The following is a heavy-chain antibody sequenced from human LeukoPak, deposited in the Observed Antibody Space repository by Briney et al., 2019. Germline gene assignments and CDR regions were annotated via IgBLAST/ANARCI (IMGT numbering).Heavy chain of an antibody. CDR1: GYTFTSYG. CDR3: ARDAQWLVPEGYYYYMDV. Sequence: ASVKVSCKASGYTFTSYGISWVRQAPGQGLEWMGWISAYNGNTNYAQKLQGRVTMTTDTSTSTAYMELRSLRSDDTAVYYCARDAQWLVPEGYYYYMDVWGKGTTVTVSS. D-gene: IGHD6-19*01. CDR2: ISAYNGNT. V-gene: IGHV1-18*01. J-gene: IGHJ6*03.